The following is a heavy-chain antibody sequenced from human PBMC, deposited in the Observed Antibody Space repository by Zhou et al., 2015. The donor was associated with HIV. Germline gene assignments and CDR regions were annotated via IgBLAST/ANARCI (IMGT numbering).Heavy chain of an antibody. CDR1: GGTFSSYT. D-gene: IGHD3-16*01. J-gene: IGHJ4*02. V-gene: IGHV1-69*08. CDR2: IIPILGIA. CDR3: ARDSAGIMVYFDY. Sequence: QVQLVQSGAEVKKPGSSVKVSCKASGGTFSSYTISWVRQAPGQGLEWMGRIIPILGIANYAQKFQGRVTITADKSTSTAYMELSSLRSEDTAVYYCARDSAGIMVYFDYWGQGTLVTVSS.